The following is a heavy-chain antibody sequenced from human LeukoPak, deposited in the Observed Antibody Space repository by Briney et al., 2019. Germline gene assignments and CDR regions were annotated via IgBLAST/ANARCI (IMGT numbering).Heavy chain of an antibody. V-gene: IGHV4-59*01. CDR2: VFYSGST. J-gene: IGHJ4*02. CDR3: ARGGYDSSGYHDNYFDY. D-gene: IGHD3-22*01. CDR1: GGSISSYY. Sequence: SETLSLTCTVSGGSISSYYWNWIRQPPGKGLEWIGRVFYSGSTNYNPSLKSRVTTSVDTPKNQFSLKLSSVTAADTAVYYCARGGYDSSGYHDNYFDYWGQGTLVTVSS.